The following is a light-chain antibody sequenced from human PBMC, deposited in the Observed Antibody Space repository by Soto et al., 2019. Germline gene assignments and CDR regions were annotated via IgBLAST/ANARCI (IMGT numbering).Light chain of an antibody. V-gene: IGLV2-18*02. Sequence: QSVLTQPPSVSGSPGQSVTISCTGTSSDVGSYNRVPWYQQPPGTAPQLMIYEVSDRPSGVPDRFSGSKSGNTASLTISGLQAEDEADYYCTSYTSSSTYVFGTGTRSPS. CDR2: EVS. CDR3: TSYTSSSTYV. J-gene: IGLJ1*01. CDR1: SSDVGSYNR.